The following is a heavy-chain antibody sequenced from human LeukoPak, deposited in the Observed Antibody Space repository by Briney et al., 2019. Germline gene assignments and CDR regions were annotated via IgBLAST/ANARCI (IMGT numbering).Heavy chain of an antibody. CDR1: GSTFGSHW. CDR2: IKEDGSEK. CDR3: ARDFPPCPGYFDY. J-gene: IGHJ4*02. D-gene: IGHD2/OR15-2a*01. Sequence: GGSLRLSCAASGSTFGSHWMSWVRQAPGKGLEWVANIKEDGSEKNYVDSVEGRFTISRDIAKNSLYLQMNSLRAEDTAVYYCARDFPPCPGYFDYWGRGALVTVSS. V-gene: IGHV3-7*01.